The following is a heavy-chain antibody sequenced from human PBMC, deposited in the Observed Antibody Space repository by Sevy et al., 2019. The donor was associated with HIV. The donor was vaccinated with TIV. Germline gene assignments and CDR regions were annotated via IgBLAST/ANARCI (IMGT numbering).Heavy chain of an antibody. J-gene: IGHJ5*02. CDR1: GFVFEDFA. D-gene: IGHD2-8*02. Sequence: GGSLRLSCVGSGFVFEDFAVHWVRRSPGKGLEWVSGITGNGQKRFYEGSVKGRFSISRDNARKSLYLQMNNMNFDDTAYYYCVWGMTPTLGTGHNWFDLWGQGTLVTVSS. CDR2: ITGNGQKR. CDR3: VWGMTPTLGTGHNWFDL. V-gene: IGHV3-9*01.